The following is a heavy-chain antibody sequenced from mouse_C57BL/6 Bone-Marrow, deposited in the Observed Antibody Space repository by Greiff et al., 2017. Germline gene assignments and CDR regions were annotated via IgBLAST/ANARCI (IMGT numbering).Heavy chain of an antibody. CDR3: ARGDYYGSSYRFAY. V-gene: IGHV15-2*01. CDR1: DSEVFPIAY. CDR2: ILPSIGRT. Sequence: VQLQQSGSELRSPGSSVKLSCKDFDSEVFPIAYMSWVRQKPGHGFEWIGGILPSIGRTIYGEKFEDKATLDADTLSNTAYLELNSLTSEDSAIYYCARGDYYGSSYRFAYWGQGTLVTVSA. D-gene: IGHD1-1*01. J-gene: IGHJ3*01.